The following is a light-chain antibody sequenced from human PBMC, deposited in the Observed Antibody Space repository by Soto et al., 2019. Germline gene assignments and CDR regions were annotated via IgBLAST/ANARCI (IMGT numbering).Light chain of an antibody. V-gene: IGKV3-15*01. Sequence: EIVMTQSPATLSVSPGERATLSCRASQSVGTYLAWYQQKPGQGPRLLIYGASTRATGIPARFSGSGSGTEFTLTISSLQSEDFAVYYCQQYDYWPPITFGPVTKVDIK. CDR1: QSVGTY. CDR2: GAS. J-gene: IGKJ3*01. CDR3: QQYDYWPPIT.